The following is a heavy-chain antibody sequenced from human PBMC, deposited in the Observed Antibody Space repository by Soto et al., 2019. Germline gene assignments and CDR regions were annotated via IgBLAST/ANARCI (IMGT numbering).Heavy chain of an antibody. D-gene: IGHD5-12*01. V-gene: IGHV3-15*07. CDR3: TTADGYNPFDY. CDR2: IKSKTDGETT. J-gene: IGHJ4*02. CDR1: GFSFSNAW. Sequence: EVQLVESGGGLVKPGGSLRLPCAASGFSFSNAWMNWVRQAPGKGLEWVGRIKSKTDGETTQYAAPVKGRFTISRDDSKNTLYLQMNSLTPEDTAVYYCTTADGYNPFDYWGQGTLVTVSS.